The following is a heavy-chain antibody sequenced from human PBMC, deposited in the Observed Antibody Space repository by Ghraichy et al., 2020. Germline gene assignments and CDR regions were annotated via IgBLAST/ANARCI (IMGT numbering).Heavy chain of an antibody. D-gene: IGHD5-12*01. V-gene: IGHV1-2*02. Sequence: ASVKVSCKASGYTFTGYYMHWVRQAPGQGLEWMGWINPNSGGTNYAQKFQGRVTMTRDTSISTAYMELSRLRSDDTAVYYCARDIVATIRPWTPFDYWGQGTLVTVSS. CDR1: GYTFTGYY. CDR3: ARDIVATIRPWTPFDY. J-gene: IGHJ4*02. CDR2: INPNSGGT.